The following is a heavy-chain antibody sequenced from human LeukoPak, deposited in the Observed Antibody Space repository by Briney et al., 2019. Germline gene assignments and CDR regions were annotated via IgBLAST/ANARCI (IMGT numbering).Heavy chain of an antibody. Sequence: GASVKLSCKASGYTFTSYGISWVRQAPRQGLEWMGWSSTYNGNTNYAQKLHGRVTMTTDTSTSTAYMELRSLRSDDTAVYYCARFYYYGSRELFDYWGQGTLVTVSS. CDR3: ARFYYYGSRELFDY. J-gene: IGHJ4*02. CDR2: SSTYNGNT. D-gene: IGHD3-10*01. CDR1: GYTFTSYG. V-gene: IGHV1-18*01.